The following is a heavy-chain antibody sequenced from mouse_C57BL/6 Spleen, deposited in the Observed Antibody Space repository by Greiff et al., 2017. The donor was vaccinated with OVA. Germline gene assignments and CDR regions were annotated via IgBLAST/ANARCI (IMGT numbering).Heavy chain of an antibody. Sequence: QVQLQQPGAELVMPGASVKLSCKASGYTFTSYWMHWVKQRPGQGLEWIGEIDPSDSHTNYNQKFKGKSTLTVDKSSSTAYMQLSSLTSEDSAVYYCARNSNYGPWFAYWGQGTLVTVSA. CDR3: ARNSNYGPWFAY. V-gene: IGHV1-69*01. CDR1: GYTFTSYW. D-gene: IGHD2-5*01. J-gene: IGHJ3*01. CDR2: IDPSDSHT.